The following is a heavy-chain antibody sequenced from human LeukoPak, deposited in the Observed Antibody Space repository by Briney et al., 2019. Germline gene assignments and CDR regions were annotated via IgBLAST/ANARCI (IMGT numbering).Heavy chain of an antibody. CDR2: VIPIFGTA. J-gene: IGHJ4*02. CDR1: GGTFISYA. D-gene: IGHD3-22*01. CDR3: ARNVGYYYDISGFNNY. V-gene: IGHV1-69*05. Sequence: SVKVSCKSSGGTFISYAISWVRQAPGQGLEWMGGVIPIFGTANYAQKFQGRVTITTDESTSTAYMELSSLRSEDTAVYYCARNVGYYYDISGFNNYWGQGTLVTVSS.